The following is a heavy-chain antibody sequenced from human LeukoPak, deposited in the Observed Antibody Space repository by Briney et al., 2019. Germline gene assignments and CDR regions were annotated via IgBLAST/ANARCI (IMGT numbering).Heavy chain of an antibody. D-gene: IGHD2/OR15-2a*01. CDR2: IKQDGSEK. CDR1: GFTFSSYW. CDR3: ARDYLDAFDI. Sequence: GGSLRLSCVASGFTFSSYWMSWVRQAPGKGLEWVANIKQDGSEKYYVDSVKGRFTISRDNAKNSLYLQMNSLRAEDTAVYYCARDYLDAFDIWGQGTMVTVSS. V-gene: IGHV3-7*01. J-gene: IGHJ3*02.